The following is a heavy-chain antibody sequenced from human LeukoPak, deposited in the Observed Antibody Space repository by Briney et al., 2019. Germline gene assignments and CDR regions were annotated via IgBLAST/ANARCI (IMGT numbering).Heavy chain of an antibody. CDR3: ARRAAAGNSGKWFDP. CDR1: GYSISSGYY. V-gene: IGHV4-38-2*01. Sequence: SETLSLTCAVSGYSISSGYYWGWIRQPPGKGLEWIGSISYSGSTYYNPSLKNRVTISVDTSKNQFSLTLNSVTAADTAVYYCARRAAAGNSGKWFDPWGQGTLVTVSS. J-gene: IGHJ5*02. D-gene: IGHD6-13*01. CDR2: ISYSGST.